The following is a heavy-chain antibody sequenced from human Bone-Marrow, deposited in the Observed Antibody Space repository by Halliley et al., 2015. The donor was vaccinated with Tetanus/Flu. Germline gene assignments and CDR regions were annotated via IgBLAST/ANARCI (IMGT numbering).Heavy chain of an antibody. D-gene: IGHD3-10*01. J-gene: IGHJ4*02. CDR2: IYYSGST. Sequence: TLSLTCAVSGGSISSDTSYWSWIRQHPGMGLEWIGYIYYSGSTYYNPSLKSLVTISVDTSKNQFSLKLSSVTAADTAVYYCARGHYYYRSGSYFDYWGQGTLVTVSS. CDR1: GGSISSDTSY. V-gene: IGHV4-31*01. CDR3: ARGHYYYRSGSYFDY.